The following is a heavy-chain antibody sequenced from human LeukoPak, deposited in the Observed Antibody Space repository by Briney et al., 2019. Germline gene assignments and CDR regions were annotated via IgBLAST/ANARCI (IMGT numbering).Heavy chain of an antibody. V-gene: IGHV1-46*01. D-gene: IGHD1-1*01. J-gene: IGHJ4*02. CDR3: ARTTGTTNPYFDY. CDR2: INPSGGST. Sequence: MHWVRXAXGQGLEWMGIINPSGGSTSYAQKFQGRVTMTRDTSTSTVYMELSSLRSEDTAVYYCARTTGTTNPYFDYWGQGTLVTVSS.